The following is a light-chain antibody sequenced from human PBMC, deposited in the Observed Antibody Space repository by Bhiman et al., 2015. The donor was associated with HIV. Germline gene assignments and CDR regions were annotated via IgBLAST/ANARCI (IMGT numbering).Light chain of an antibody. J-gene: IGLJ2*01. CDR3: QSYDSSLHIVV. CDR1: SSNIGAGFD. V-gene: IGLV1-40*01. CDR2: DNN. Sequence: QSVLTQPPSVSGAPGQRVTISCTGSSSNIGAGFDVHWYHHLPGTAPKLLIYDNNNRPSGVPDRFSASKSGTSASLAITGLQAEDEADYYCQSYDSSLHIVVFGGGTELTVL.